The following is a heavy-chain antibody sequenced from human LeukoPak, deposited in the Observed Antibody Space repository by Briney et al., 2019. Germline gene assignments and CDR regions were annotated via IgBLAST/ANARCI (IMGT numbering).Heavy chain of an antibody. CDR2: IYYSGST. D-gene: IGHD6-19*01. J-gene: IGHJ4*02. Sequence: PSETLSLTCTVSGGSLSSSSYYWGWVRQPPGTGLEWLGSIYYSGSTYYNPSLKSRVTISVDTSKNHFSLKLSSVTAADTAVYYCARQTVAGNFDYWGQGTLVTVSS. CDR1: GGSLSSSSYY. V-gene: IGHV4-39*01. CDR3: ARQTVAGNFDY.